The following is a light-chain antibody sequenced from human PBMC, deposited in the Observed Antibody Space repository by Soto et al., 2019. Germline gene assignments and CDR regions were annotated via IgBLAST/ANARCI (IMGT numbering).Light chain of an antibody. CDR3: QPYTDWPLT. V-gene: IGKV3-15*01. Sequence: EKVMTQSPAALSVSPGERATLSCRASQSVNSNLAWYQRKPGQAPRLLLYGASTRATGIPARFSGSASGTEFTLTISSLQYEDSAVYYCQPYTDWPLTFCGGTKVEIK. J-gene: IGKJ4*01. CDR2: GAS. CDR1: QSVNSN.